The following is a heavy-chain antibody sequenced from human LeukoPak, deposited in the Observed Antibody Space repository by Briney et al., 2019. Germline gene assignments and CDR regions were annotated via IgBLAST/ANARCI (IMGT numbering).Heavy chain of an antibody. J-gene: IGHJ5*02. CDR2: IYPGDSDT. Sequence: GESLKISCKVSGYSFTNYWIGWVRQMPGKGLEWMGIIYPGDSDTKYSPSFQGQVTISADKSISTTYLQWSSLTASDTAMYYCARHLVVAGENGFDPWGQGTLVTVSS. V-gene: IGHV5-51*01. CDR3: ARHLVVAGENGFDP. CDR1: GYSFTNYW. D-gene: IGHD6-19*01.